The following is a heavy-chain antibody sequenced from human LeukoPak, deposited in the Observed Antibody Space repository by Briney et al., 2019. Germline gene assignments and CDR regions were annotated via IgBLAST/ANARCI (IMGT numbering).Heavy chain of an antibody. Sequence: SETLSLTCTVSGGSISSSSYYWGWIREPPGKGLEWIGSISYSGSTYYNPSLKSRVTISVDTSKNQFSLKRSSVTAADTAVYYCARGIGMIDYWGQGTLVTVSS. V-gene: IGHV4-39*01. J-gene: IGHJ4*02. CDR1: GGSISSSSYY. CDR3: ARGIGMIDY. CDR2: ISYSGST. D-gene: IGHD2-21*01.